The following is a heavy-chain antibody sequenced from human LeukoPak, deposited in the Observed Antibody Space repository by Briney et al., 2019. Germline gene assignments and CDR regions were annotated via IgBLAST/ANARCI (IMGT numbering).Heavy chain of an antibody. Sequence: SVTLSLTRTVSGGSLSSSSYYWGWIRQPPGNGLEWIGSIYYSGSTNYNPSLKSRVTISVDTSKNQFSLKLSSVTAADTAVYYCARHKMFGGVVVPAATKRRYFDYWGQGTLVTVSS. CDR2: IYYSGST. CDR3: ARHKMFGGVVVPAATKRRYFDY. CDR1: GGSLSSSSYY. J-gene: IGHJ4*02. D-gene: IGHD2-2*01. V-gene: IGHV4-39*01.